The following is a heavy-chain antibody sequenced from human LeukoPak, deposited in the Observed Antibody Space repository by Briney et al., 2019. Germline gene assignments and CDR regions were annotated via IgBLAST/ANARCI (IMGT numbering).Heavy chain of an antibody. V-gene: IGHV1-8*01. CDR2: MNPNSGNT. Sequence: ASVKVSCKASGYTFTSYDINWVRQATGQGLEWMGWMNPNSGNTGYAQKFQGRVTMTRNTSITTTYMELSSLRSGDTAVYYCAVYYFNSSGYVPFWGQGTMVTVSS. CDR3: AVYYFNSSGYVPF. CDR1: GYTFTSYD. D-gene: IGHD3-22*01. J-gene: IGHJ3*01.